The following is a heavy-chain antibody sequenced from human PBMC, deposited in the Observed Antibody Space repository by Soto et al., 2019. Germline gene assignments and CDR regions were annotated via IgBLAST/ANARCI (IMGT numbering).Heavy chain of an antibody. V-gene: IGHV5-51*01. CDR1: VYSFTTYW. J-gene: IGHJ4*02. CDR2: IYPGDSDT. D-gene: IGHD6-19*01. Sequence: GESLKISCKGSVYSFTTYWIGWVRQMPGKGLEWMGIIYPGDSDTKYSPSFQGQVTISADKSINTAYLQWSSLQASDSAMYYCARVYSSGSDYWGQGTLVTV. CDR3: ARVYSSGSDY.